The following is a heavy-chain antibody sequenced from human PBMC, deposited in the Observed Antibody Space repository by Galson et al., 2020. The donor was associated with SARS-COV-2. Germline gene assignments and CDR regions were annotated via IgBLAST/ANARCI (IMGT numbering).Heavy chain of an antibody. D-gene: IGHD3-10*01. J-gene: IGHJ6*02. V-gene: IGHV4-39*07. Sequence: SETLSLTCTVSGGSLSIYSYYWGWIRQPPGKELEWIGSIYYSGSTYYNPSLQSQVTVSVDTSKNQFSLKLRSVTAADTAIYYCARDQSAFNYFYYGMDVWGQGTTVTVSS. CDR3: ARDQSAFNYFYYGMDV. CDR1: GGSLSIYSYY. CDR2: IYYSGST.